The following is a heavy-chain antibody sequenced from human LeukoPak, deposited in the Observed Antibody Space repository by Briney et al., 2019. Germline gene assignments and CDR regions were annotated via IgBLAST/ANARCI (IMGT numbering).Heavy chain of an antibody. CDR3: ASLRWGGGDLDY. CDR1: GFTFSSYA. CDR2: ISGSGGST. D-gene: IGHD4-17*01. J-gene: IGHJ4*02. Sequence: GGSLRLSCAASGFTFSSYAMSWVRQAPGKGLEWVSAISGSGGSTYYADSVKGRFTISRDNAKNSLYLQMNSLRAEDTAVYYCASLRWGGGDLDYWGQGTLVTVSS. V-gene: IGHV3-23*01.